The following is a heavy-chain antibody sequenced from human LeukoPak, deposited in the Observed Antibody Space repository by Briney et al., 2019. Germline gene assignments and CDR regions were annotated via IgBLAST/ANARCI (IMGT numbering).Heavy chain of an antibody. D-gene: IGHD3-16*01. J-gene: IGHJ4*02. CDR2: IYHSGST. Sequence: GSLRLSCAASGFTFSSYGMHWVRQPPGKGLEWIGEIYHSGSTNYNPSLKSRVTISVDKSKNQFSLKLSSVTAADTAVYYCARVLGPRRFDYWGQGTLVTVSS. V-gene: IGHV4-4*02. CDR1: GFTFSSYG. CDR3: ARVLGPRRFDY.